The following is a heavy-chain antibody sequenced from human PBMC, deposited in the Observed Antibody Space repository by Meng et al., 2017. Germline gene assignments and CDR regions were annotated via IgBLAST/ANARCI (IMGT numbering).Heavy chain of an antibody. Sequence: QVHLVSVGAEWKNQWSSVKVSCKASGGTFSSYAISWGGQAHGQGLGWMGGIIPIFGTANYAKKFQGRVTITAAESTSTAYMELSSLRSEDTAVYYCASNDGTGDRTGGDYWGQGTLVTVSS. V-gene: IGHV1-69*01. CDR1: GGTFSSYA. CDR2: IIPIFGTA. D-gene: IGHD7-27*01. CDR3: ASNDGTGDRTGGDY. J-gene: IGHJ4*02.